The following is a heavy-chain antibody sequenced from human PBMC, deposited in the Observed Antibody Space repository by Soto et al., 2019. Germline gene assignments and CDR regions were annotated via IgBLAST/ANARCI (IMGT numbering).Heavy chain of an antibody. CDR1: GGSISSYY. J-gene: IGHJ4*02. D-gene: IGHD2-2*02. CDR3: AAIPRY. V-gene: IGHV4-59*04. Sequence: SETLSLTCTVSGGSISSYYWSWIRQPPGKGLEWIGYIYHSGSTYYNPSLKSRVTISVDRSKNQFSLKLTSVTAADTAVYYCAAIPRYWGQGTLVTVSS. CDR2: IYHSGST.